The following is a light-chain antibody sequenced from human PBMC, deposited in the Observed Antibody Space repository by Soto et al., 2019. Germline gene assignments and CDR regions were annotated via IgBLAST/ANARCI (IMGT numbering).Light chain of an antibody. CDR1: RSNIGSYD. CDR2: GDS. J-gene: IGLJ1*01. V-gene: IGLV1-47*02. Sequence: QSVLTQPPSASGTPGQRVTISCSGSRSNIGSYDVYWYQQVPGTAPKLLIYGDSRRPSGVPDRFSGSKSGTSASLAITGLQAEDEADYYCQSYDSSLSAYVFGTGTKVTVL. CDR3: QSYDSSLSAYV.